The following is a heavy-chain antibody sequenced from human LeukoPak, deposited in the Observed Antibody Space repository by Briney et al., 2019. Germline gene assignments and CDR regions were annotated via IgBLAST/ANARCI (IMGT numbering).Heavy chain of an antibody. J-gene: IGHJ5*02. Sequence: PSETLSLTCTVSGVSISSYYWSWIRQPPGKGLEWIGYIYYSGSTNYNPSLKSRVTISVDTSKNQFSLKLSSVTAADTAVYYCARGGGRYSSSWYEGGFDPWGQGTLVTVSS. V-gene: IGHV4-59*01. D-gene: IGHD6-13*01. CDR2: IYYSGST. CDR1: GVSISSYY. CDR3: ARGGGRYSSSWYEGGFDP.